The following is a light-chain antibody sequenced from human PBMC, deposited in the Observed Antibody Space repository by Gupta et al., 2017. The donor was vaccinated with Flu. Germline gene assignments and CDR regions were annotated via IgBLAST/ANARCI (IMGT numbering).Light chain of an antibody. CDR2: KAS. V-gene: IGKV1-5*03. J-gene: IGKJ1*01. CDR1: QSIGRW. Sequence: DIQITESPSTLSASVGDRVTIPCRASQSIGRWLAWNQQKPGKAPKLLIYKASTGESGVSSRFSGSGSGTEFTLTISSRQPDDFATYCCQQEDSCFSTFGQGTKVEVE. CDR3: QQEDSCFST.